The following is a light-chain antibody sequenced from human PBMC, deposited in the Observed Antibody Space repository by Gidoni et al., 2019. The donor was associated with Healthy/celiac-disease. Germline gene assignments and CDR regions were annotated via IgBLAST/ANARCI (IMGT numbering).Light chain of an antibody. CDR3: QQRSNWPPLYT. CDR1: QRVSSY. J-gene: IGKJ2*01. Sequence: EIVLTQSPATLSLSPGERATLSCRASQRVSSYLAWYQQKPGQAPRLIIYDASNRATGIPARFSGSGSGTDFTLTISCLEPEDFAVYYCQQRSNWPPLYTFGQGTKLEIK. V-gene: IGKV3-11*01. CDR2: DAS.